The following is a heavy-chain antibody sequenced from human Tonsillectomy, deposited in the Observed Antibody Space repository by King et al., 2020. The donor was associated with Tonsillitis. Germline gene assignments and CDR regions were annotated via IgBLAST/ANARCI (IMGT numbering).Heavy chain of an antibody. CDR1: GGSFSDYY. D-gene: IGHD4-11*01. J-gene: IGHJ6*02. CDR2: INHSGST. V-gene: IGHV4-34*01. CDR3: ARGIRIRNYPTGDYYYGMDV. Sequence: VQLQQWGAGLLKPSETLSLTCAVYGGSFSDYYWSWIRQPPGKGLEWIGEINHSGSTNYSPSLKRRVTIPVDTSKNQFSLKLSPVTAADTAVYYCARGIRIRNYPTGDYYYGMDVWGQGTTVTVSS.